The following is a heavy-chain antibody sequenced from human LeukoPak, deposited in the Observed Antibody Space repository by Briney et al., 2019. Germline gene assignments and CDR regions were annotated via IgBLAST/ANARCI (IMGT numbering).Heavy chain of an antibody. Sequence: ASVKVSCKASGYTFTSYDINWVRQAPGQGLEWMGWMNPNSGNTGYAQKFQGRVSMTRDTSTSTAYMELRSLRSDDTAVYYCARTRGYYYDSSAYYHFDYWGQGTLVTVSP. J-gene: IGHJ4*02. V-gene: IGHV1-8*01. CDR1: GYTFTSYD. CDR2: MNPNSGNT. D-gene: IGHD3-22*01. CDR3: ARTRGYYYDSSAYYHFDY.